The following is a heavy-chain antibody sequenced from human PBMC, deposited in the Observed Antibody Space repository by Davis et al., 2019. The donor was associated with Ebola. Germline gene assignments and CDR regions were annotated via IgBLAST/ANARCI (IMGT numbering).Heavy chain of an antibody. V-gene: IGHV1-2*06. CDR3: ARGHNYAHEY. D-gene: IGHD4-11*01. CDR2: VILKSGAT. J-gene: IGHJ4*02. Sequence: ASVKVSCKASGYIGIDYNIHWMRQAPGQGLEWLGRVILKSGATNYAQKFQGRVTMTRDTSISTVYMELSSLRYDDTADYYCARGHNYAHEYWGQGTLVTVSS. CDR1: GYIGIDYN.